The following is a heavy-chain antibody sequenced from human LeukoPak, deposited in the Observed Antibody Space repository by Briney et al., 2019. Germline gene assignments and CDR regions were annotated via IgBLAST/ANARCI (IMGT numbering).Heavy chain of an antibody. V-gene: IGHV4-39*07. Sequence: PSETLSLTCTVSGGSISGSSYFWGWIRQSPGRGLEWIGSISYGGDAYYNPSLKSRVTISLDTSKSQFSLRLSSVTAADTAVYYCARTPKLWFGESPYSFDYWGQGTLVTVSS. D-gene: IGHD3-10*01. CDR2: ISYGGDA. CDR3: ARTPKLWFGESPYSFDY. CDR1: GGSISGSSYF. J-gene: IGHJ4*02.